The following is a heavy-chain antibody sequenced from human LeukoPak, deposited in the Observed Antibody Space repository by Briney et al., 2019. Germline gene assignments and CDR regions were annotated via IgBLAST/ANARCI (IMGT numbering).Heavy chain of an antibody. V-gene: IGHV5-51*01. CDR1: GYSFTSYW. J-gene: IGHJ5*02. CDR2: IYPGDSDT. CDR3: ARRAIVVVPAAASLVLDNWFDP. Sequence: GESLKISCQGSGYSFTSYWIGWVRQIPGKGLEWMGIIYPGDSDTRYSPSFQGQVTISADKSISTAYLQWSSLKASDTAMYYCARRAIVVVPAAASLVLDNWFDPWGQGTLVTVSS. D-gene: IGHD2-2*01.